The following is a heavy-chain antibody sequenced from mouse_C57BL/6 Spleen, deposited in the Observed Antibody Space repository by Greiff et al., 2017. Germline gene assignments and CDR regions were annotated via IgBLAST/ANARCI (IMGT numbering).Heavy chain of an antibody. Sequence: QVQLQQPGAELVKPGASVKMSCKASGYTFTSYWITWVKQRPGQGLEWIGDIYPGSGSTNYNEKFKSKATLTVDTSSSTAYMQLSSLTSADSAVYYCARWDYGSSLYYAMDYWGQGTSVTVSS. J-gene: IGHJ4*01. CDR2: IYPGSGST. CDR1: GYTFTSYW. V-gene: IGHV1-55*01. CDR3: ARWDYGSSLYYAMDY. D-gene: IGHD1-1*01.